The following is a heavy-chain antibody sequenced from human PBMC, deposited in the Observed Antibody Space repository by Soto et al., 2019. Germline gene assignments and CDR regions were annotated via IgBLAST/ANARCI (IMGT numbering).Heavy chain of an antibody. Sequence: GGSLRLSCAASGFTFSSYGMHWVRQAPGKGLKWVAVISYDGSNKYYADSVKGRFTISRDNSKNTLYLQMNSLRAEDTAVYYCAKNLDYGWDDYWGQGTLVTVSS. J-gene: IGHJ4*02. CDR2: ISYDGSNK. CDR1: GFTFSSYG. D-gene: IGHD3-10*01. CDR3: AKNLDYGWDDY. V-gene: IGHV3-30*18.